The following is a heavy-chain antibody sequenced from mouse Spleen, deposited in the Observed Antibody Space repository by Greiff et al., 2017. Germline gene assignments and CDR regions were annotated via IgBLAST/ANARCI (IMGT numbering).Heavy chain of an antibody. CDR3: ARQGGGSGLFAY. D-gene: IGHD3-1*01. V-gene: IGHV5-9-1*01. Sequence: EVMLVESGGGLVKPGGSLKLSCAASGFTFSSYAMSWVRQTPEKRLEWVATISSGGSYTYYPDSVKGRFTISRDNAKNTLYLQMSSLRSEDTAMYYCARQGGGSGLFAYWGQGTLVTVSA. CDR1: GFTFSSYA. J-gene: IGHJ3*01. CDR2: ISSGGSYT.